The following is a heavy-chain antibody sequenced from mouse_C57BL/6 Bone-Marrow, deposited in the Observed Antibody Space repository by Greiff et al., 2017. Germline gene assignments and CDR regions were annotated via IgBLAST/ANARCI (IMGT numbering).Heavy chain of an antibody. CDR2: IFPRSGNT. Sequence: QVQLQQSGAELARPGASVKLSCKASGYTFTSYGISWVKQRTGQGLEWFGEIFPRSGNTYYNENFKGKGTLTADKSSRTAYMELRILTSENSAVYFCARPTTVVARSFDYWGQGTTLTVSS. J-gene: IGHJ2*01. D-gene: IGHD1-1*01. CDR1: GYTFTSYG. CDR3: ARPTTVVARSFDY. V-gene: IGHV1-81*01.